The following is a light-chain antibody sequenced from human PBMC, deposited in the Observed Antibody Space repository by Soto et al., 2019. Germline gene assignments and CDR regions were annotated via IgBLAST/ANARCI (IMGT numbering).Light chain of an antibody. Sequence: DIQMTQSPSTLSTSVGDRVTITCRASQSISHLLAWYQQKPGKAPNLLIYDASTLYSGVPSRFSGSGSGTEFTLTITSLQTDDFATYYCQQYNSNPPWTFGQGTKVE. CDR1: QSISHL. V-gene: IGKV1-5*01. CDR3: QQYNSNPPWT. CDR2: DAS. J-gene: IGKJ1*01.